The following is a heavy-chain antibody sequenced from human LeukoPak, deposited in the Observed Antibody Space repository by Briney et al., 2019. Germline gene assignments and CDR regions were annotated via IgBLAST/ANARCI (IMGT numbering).Heavy chain of an antibody. J-gene: IGHJ4*02. CDR2: ISGDGTRT. V-gene: IGHV3-23*01. CDR3: AKWPEGAMDYFDY. D-gene: IGHD3-16*01. Sequence: PGGSLRLSCAASGFTFSSYAMSWVRQAPGKGLERVSAISGDGTRTYYADSVKGRFTISRDNSKNTLYLEMSSLRVEDTAIYYCAKWPEGAMDYFDYWGQGTLVTVSS. CDR1: GFTFSSYA.